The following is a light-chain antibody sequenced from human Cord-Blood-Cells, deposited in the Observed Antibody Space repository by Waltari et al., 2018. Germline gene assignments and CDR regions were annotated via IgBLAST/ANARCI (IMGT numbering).Light chain of an antibody. CDR3: QQRSNWRFT. J-gene: IGKJ3*01. CDR1: QSVSSY. V-gene: IGKV3-11*01. Sequence: EIVLTQSPATLSLSPGERATLSCRASQSVSSYLAGYQQKPGQAPRLLIYDASNRATGSPARFGGSGAGTDFTLTISSLEPEDFAVYYCQQRSNWRFTFGPGTKVDIK. CDR2: DAS.